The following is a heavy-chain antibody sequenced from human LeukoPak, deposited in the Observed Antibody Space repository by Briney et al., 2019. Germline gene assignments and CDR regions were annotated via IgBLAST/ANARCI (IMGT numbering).Heavy chain of an antibody. CDR2: IKPDGSGK. CDR3: ARDGGRNNDY. V-gene: IGHV3-7*01. CDR1: GFTFSSYW. Sequence: WGSLRLSCAASGFTFSSYWMTWVRQAPGKGLEWVANIKPDGSGKYYVDSVKGRFTISRDNAKNSLYLQMNSLRAEDTAVYYCARDGGRNNDYWGQGTLVTVSS. J-gene: IGHJ4*02. D-gene: IGHD3-3*01.